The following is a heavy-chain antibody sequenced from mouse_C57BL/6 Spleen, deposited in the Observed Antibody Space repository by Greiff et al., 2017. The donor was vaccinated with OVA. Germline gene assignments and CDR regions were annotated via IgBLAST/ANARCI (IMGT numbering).Heavy chain of an antibody. CDR3: ARDGHGSSYWYFDV. D-gene: IGHD1-1*01. CDR2: INYDGSST. Sequence: EVHLVESEGGLVQPGSSMKLSCTASGFTFSDYYMAWVRQVPEKGLEWVANINYDGSSTYYLDSLKSRFIISRDNAKNILYLQMSSLKSEDTATYYCARDGHGSSYWYFDVWGTGTTVTVSS. J-gene: IGHJ1*03. CDR1: GFTFSDYY. V-gene: IGHV5-16*01.